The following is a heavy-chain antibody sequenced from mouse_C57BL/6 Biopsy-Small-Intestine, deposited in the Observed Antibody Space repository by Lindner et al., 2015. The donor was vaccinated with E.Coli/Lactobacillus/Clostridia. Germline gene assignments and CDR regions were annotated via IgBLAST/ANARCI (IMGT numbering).Heavy chain of an antibody. CDR3: ARSNLYGIGAMDY. CDR1: GFNIKDDY. D-gene: IGHD2-1*01. V-gene: IGHV14-4*01. Sequence: VQLQESGAELVRPGASVKLSCTASGFNIKDDYMHWVKQRPEQGLEWIGWIDPENGDTEYASKFQGKATITADTSSNTAYLQLSSLTSEDTAVYYCARSNLYGIGAMDYWGQGTSVTVSS. J-gene: IGHJ4*01. CDR2: IDPENGDT.